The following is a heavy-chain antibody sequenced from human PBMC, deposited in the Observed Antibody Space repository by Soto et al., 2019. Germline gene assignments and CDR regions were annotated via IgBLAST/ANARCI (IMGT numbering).Heavy chain of an antibody. CDR1: CGSISSVGHY. CDR3: ARESGGYDSSTRYGLDV. J-gene: IGHJ6*02. V-gene: IGHV4-31*03. CDR2: IYYSGST. Sequence: PSETLSLTCSVPCGSISSVGHYWTWIRQQPGKGLEWIGYIYYSGSTDYNPSLKSRVTISVDRSKNQFSLNLSSVTAADTAIYYCARESGGYDSSTRYGLDVWGQGTTVTVSS. D-gene: IGHD6-25*01.